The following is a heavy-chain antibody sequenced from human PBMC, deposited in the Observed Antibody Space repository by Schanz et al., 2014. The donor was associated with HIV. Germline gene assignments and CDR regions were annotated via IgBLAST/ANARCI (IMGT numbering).Heavy chain of an antibody. D-gene: IGHD3-22*01. CDR2: ISESGGRT. CDR3: AKPEYDSRGNSQSHFDY. V-gene: IGHV3-23*01. CDR1: GFNFNNYA. Sequence: EVQLLESEGGLEQPGGSLRLSCAASGFNFNNYAMTWVRQAPGKGLEWVSSISESGGRTYYADSVNGRFTISRDNSKNTLYLQMTTLRIDDTAVYYCAKPEYDSRGNSQSHFDYWGQGTLVTVSS. J-gene: IGHJ4*02.